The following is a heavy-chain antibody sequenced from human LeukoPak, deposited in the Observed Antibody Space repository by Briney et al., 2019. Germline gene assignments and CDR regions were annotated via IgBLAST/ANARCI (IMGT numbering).Heavy chain of an antibody. V-gene: IGHV1-8*01. CDR2: MNPNSGNT. CDR1: GYTFTIYD. J-gene: IGHJ3*02. D-gene: IGHD6-19*01. Sequence: AAVKVSFKASGYTFTIYDINWVRQATGQGLEWMGWMNPNSGNTGYAQKFQGRVAMTRNTSISTAYMELRSMRSADTAVYYCARPHSSGWEDAFDIWGQGTMVTVSS. CDR3: ARPHSSGWEDAFDI.